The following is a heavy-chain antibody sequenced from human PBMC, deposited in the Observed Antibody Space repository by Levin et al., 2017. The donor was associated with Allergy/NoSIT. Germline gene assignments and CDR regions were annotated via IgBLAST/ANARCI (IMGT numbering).Heavy chain of an antibody. V-gene: IGHV4-59*01. CDR3: AGGCSGGSCYGDAFDI. CDR1: GGSISSYY. Sequence: SQTLSLTCTVSGGSISSYYWSWIRPPPGKGLEWIGYIYYSGSTNYNPSLKSRVTISVDTSKNQFSLKLSSVTAADTAVDYCAGGCSGGSCYGDAFDIWGQGTMVTVSS. D-gene: IGHD2-15*01. CDR2: IYYSGST. J-gene: IGHJ3*02.